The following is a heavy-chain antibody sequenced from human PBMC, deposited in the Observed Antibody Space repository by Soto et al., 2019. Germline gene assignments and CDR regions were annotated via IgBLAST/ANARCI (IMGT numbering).Heavy chain of an antibody. D-gene: IGHD2-21*02. V-gene: IGHV4-4*07. CDR2: IYTSGST. CDR3: ARTAYCGGDCFYDAFDI. Sequence: SETLSLTSTVSGGSISSDYWSWIRQPGGPGLEWIGRIYTSGSTNYNPSLKSRVTMSVDTSKNQFSLKLSSVTAADTAVYYCARTAYCGGDCFYDAFDIWGQGTMVTVSS. J-gene: IGHJ3*02. CDR1: GGSISSDY.